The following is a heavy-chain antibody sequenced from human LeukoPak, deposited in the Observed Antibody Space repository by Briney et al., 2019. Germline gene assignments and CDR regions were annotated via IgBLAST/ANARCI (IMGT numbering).Heavy chain of an antibody. Sequence: GGSLRLSCAASGFTFSSYGIHWVRQAPGKGLEWVSGISWNSGSIGYADSVKGRFTISRDNARNSLYLQMNSLRAEDTALYYCAKDSGADDFWSGYVAFDIWGQGTMVTVSS. J-gene: IGHJ3*02. CDR3: AKDSGADDFWSGYVAFDI. CDR1: GFTFSSYG. CDR2: ISWNSGSI. V-gene: IGHV3-9*01. D-gene: IGHD3-3*01.